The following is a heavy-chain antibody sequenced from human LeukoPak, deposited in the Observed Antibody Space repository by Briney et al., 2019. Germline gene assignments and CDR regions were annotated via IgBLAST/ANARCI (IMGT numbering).Heavy chain of an antibody. D-gene: IGHD3-22*01. Sequence: SETLSLTCTVSGGSISSYYWSWIRQPPGKGLEWIGTIYHSGSTYYNPSLKSRVTMSVDTSKNQFSLKLSSVTAADTAVYYCARDLYYYDSSGYYYFDYWGQGTLVTVSS. CDR3: ARDLYYYDSSGYYYFDY. V-gene: IGHV4-59*12. J-gene: IGHJ4*02. CDR1: GGSISSYY. CDR2: IYHSGST.